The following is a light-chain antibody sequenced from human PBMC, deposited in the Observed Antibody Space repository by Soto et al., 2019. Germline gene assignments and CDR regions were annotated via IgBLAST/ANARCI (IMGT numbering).Light chain of an antibody. CDR2: GAS. V-gene: IGKV3-15*01. CDR3: QQYNNWPPWT. J-gene: IGKJ1*01. Sequence: EIVLTQSPATLSLSPGETATLSCRASQSVSSYLAWYQQKPGQAPRLLIYGASTRATGIPARFSGSGSGTEFTLTISSLQSEDFEVYYCQQYNNWPPWTFGQGTKVEI. CDR1: QSVSSY.